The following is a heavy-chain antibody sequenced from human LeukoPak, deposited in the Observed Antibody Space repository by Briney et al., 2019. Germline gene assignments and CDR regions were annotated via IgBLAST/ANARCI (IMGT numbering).Heavy chain of an antibody. D-gene: IGHD3-22*01. J-gene: IGHJ4*02. Sequence: KPGGSLRLSCAAPGFTFSSYWMSWVRQAPGKGLGWVSSISSSSSYIYYADSVKGRFTISRDNAKNSLYLKMNSLRAEDTAVYYCARDSTYYYDSSGYYPRGQGTLVTVYS. CDR3: ARDSTYYYDSSGYYP. V-gene: IGHV3-21*01. CDR2: ISSSSSYI. CDR1: GFTFSSYW.